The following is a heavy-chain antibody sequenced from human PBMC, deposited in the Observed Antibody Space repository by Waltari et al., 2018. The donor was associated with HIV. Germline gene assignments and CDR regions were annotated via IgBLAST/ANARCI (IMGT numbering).Heavy chain of an antibody. Sequence: EVQLLESGGGLVQPGGSLRLSCAASGFTLTNYAMTWVRQAPGKGLRCDSGITGVSGRKNYADSVKGRFTISRDNSKNTLNLQMNSLSLDDTAVYYCANTPGIGGYWGQGTLVTVSS. CDR2: ITGVSGRK. CDR1: GFTLTNYA. D-gene: IGHD6-13*01. CDR3: ANTPGIGGY. V-gene: IGHV3-23*01. J-gene: IGHJ4*02.